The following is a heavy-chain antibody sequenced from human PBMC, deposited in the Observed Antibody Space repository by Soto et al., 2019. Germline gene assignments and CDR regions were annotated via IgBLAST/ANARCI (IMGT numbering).Heavy chain of an antibody. V-gene: IGHV5-10-1*01. CDR3: ARHALGSSGWHYFDY. Sequence: EVQLVQSGAEVKKPGESLRISCQGSGYSFSNHWVTWVRQMPGGGLEWMGKIGPTDSDTKYSPSLQGHVTMSFDTSTSTAYLQWSTLKASDTAMYYCARHALGSSGWHYFDYWGQGTLVTVSS. CDR1: GYSFSNHW. CDR2: IGPTDSDT. J-gene: IGHJ4*02. D-gene: IGHD6-19*01.